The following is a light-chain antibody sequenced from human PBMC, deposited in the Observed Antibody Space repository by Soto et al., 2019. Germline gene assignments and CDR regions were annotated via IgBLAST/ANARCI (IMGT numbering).Light chain of an antibody. CDR3: QQYNDWPRT. J-gene: IGKJ1*01. CDR1: QSVNHF. V-gene: IGKV3-15*01. Sequence: EIVMTQSPATLSVFPGERATLSCRASQSVNHFLAWYQQKPGQAPRLLIYGASTRATGIPARFSGSGSGPEFTLTISSLQSEDFAVYYCQQYNDWPRTFGQGTKMEIK. CDR2: GAS.